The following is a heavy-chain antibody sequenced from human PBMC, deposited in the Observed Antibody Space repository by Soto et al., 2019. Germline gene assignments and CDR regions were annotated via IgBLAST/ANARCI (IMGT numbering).Heavy chain of an antibody. J-gene: IGHJ6*03. Sequence: PSETLSLACTVSGGSISSYYWSWIRQPPGKGLEWIGYIYYSGSTNYNPSLKSRVTISVDTSKNQFSPKLSSVTAADTAVYYCARQYDFWSGFHMDVWGKGTTVTVSS. CDR3: ARQYDFWSGFHMDV. D-gene: IGHD3-3*01. CDR2: IYYSGST. V-gene: IGHV4-59*08. CDR1: GGSISSYY.